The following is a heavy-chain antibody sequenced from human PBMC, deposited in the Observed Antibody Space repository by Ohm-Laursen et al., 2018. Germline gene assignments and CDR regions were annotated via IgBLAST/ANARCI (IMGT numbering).Heavy chain of an antibody. CDR3: ARRANSAFPYYLDY. Sequence: TLSLTWTVSGASISSYYWSWIRQPPGKGLEWIGFIYYSGTTNYNPSLKSRVTIATDTSKNQLSLKLSSVTAADTAVYYCARRANSAFPYYLDYWGQGTLVTVSS. D-gene: IGHD1-26*01. V-gene: IGHV4-59*08. CDR1: GASISSYY. J-gene: IGHJ4*02. CDR2: IYYSGTT.